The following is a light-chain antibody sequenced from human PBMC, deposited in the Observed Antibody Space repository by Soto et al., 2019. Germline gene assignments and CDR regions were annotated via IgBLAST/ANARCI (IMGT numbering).Light chain of an antibody. CDR1: QGIGTY. CDR2: AAS. V-gene: IGKV1-9*01. CDR3: QQVNSHPLT. Sequence: DIQLTQSSSFLPASVGDRVTITCWASQGIGTYVAWYQQKPGTAPNLLIYAASTLQSGVPSRFSGIGSGTEFTLTISSLQPEDFATYYCQQVNSHPLTFGGGTKV. J-gene: IGKJ4*01.